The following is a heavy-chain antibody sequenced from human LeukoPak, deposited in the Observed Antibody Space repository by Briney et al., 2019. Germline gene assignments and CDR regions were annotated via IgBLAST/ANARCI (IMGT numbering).Heavy chain of an antibody. D-gene: IGHD3-22*01. CDR1: GYTFTDYW. CDR3: ATGISSGYYDVDAFDI. J-gene: IGHJ3*02. V-gene: IGHV5-51*01. Sequence: GESLKISCEGSGYTFTDYWIGWVRQVCGEGLEWVGIIYPGDSNTRYSPSFQGQVTISADRSISTAYLQWSSLKASDTAVYYCATGISSGYYDVDAFDIWGQGTTVTISS. CDR2: IYPGDSNT.